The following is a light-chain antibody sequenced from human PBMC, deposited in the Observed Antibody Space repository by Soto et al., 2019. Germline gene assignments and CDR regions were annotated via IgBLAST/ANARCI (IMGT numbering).Light chain of an antibody. CDR2: WAS. V-gene: IGKV4-1*01. CDR3: QQYYSTPLT. Sequence: DIVMTQSPDSLAVSLGERATINCKSSQSVLYSSNNKNYLAWYQQKPGQPPKLLIYWASTRESGVPDRFSGSGSATDFTLTISSLQAEEVAVYYCQQYYSTPLTFGGGTKVEIK. CDR1: QSVLYSSNNKNY. J-gene: IGKJ4*01.